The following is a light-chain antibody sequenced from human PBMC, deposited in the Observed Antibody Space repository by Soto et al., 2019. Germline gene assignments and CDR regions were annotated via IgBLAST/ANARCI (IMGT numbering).Light chain of an antibody. CDR1: QSIIYW. V-gene: IGKV1-5*03. CDR2: KAS. J-gene: IGKJ1*01. CDR3: QQYNNYWT. Sequence: DIQMTQSPSTLSASVGDRVPITCRASQSIIYWLAWYQQKPGKAPNLLIYKASSLESGVPSRFSGSGSGTEFTLTISSLQPDDFATYYCQQYNNYWTFGQGTKVEIK.